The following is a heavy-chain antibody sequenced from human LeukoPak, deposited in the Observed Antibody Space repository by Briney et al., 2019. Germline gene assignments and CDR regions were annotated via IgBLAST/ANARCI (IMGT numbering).Heavy chain of an antibody. J-gene: IGHJ4*02. CDR2: TSYDGSNK. D-gene: IGHD6-19*01. CDR1: GFTFSSYA. CDR3: AREGSSSSFDY. V-gene: IGHV3-30*01. Sequence: GGSLRLSCAASGFTFSSYAMHWVRQAPGKGLEWVAITSYDGSNKNYVDSVKARFTISRDNSKNTLYLQMNSLRIEDTAVYFCAREGSSSSFDYWGQGTLVTVSS.